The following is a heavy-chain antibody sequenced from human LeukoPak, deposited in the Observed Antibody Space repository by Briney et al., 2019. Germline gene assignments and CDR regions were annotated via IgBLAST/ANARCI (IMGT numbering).Heavy chain of an antibody. CDR2: IYTSGST. J-gene: IGHJ3*02. Sequence: SETLSLTCTVSGVSISSGSYYWRWIRQPAGKGLEWIGRIYTSGSTNYNPSLKSRVTISVDTSKNQFSLKLSSVTAADTAVYYCARRWMATIDAFDIWGQGTMVTVSS. V-gene: IGHV4-61*02. CDR1: GVSISSGSYY. CDR3: ARRWMATIDAFDI. D-gene: IGHD5-24*01.